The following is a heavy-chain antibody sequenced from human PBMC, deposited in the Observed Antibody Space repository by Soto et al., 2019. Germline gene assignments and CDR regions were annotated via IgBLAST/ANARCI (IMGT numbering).Heavy chain of an antibody. CDR3: ARALSGSYYTDY. Sequence: QVQLQQRGAGLLKPSETLSLTCAVYGGSFSGYYWSWIRQPPGKGLEWIGEINHSGSTNYNPSLKSRVTISVDTSKNPFSLKLSSVTAADTAVYYCARALSGSYYTDYWGQGTLVTVSS. D-gene: IGHD1-26*01. J-gene: IGHJ4*02. V-gene: IGHV4-34*01. CDR1: GGSFSGYY. CDR2: INHSGST.